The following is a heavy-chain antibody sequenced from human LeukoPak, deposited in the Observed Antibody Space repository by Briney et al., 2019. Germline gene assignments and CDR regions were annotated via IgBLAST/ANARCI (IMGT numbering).Heavy chain of an antibody. CDR3: ARPTGLYSSGWYVVY. D-gene: IGHD6-19*01. Sequence: GESLKISCKGSGYSFTSYWIGWVRQMPGKGLEWMGIIYPGGSDTRYSPSFQGQVTISADKSISTAYLQWSSLKASDTAMYYCARPTGLYSSGWYVVYWGQGTLVTVSS. V-gene: IGHV5-51*01. J-gene: IGHJ4*02. CDR2: IYPGGSDT. CDR1: GYSFTSYW.